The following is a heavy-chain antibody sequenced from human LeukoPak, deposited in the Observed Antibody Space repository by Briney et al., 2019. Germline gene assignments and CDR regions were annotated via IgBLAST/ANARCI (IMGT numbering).Heavy chain of an antibody. CDR3: ARDPDSSGSFDY. CDR1: GGTFSSYA. V-gene: IGHV1-69*10. D-gene: IGHD3-22*01. Sequence: SVKVSCKASGGTFSSYAISWVRQAPGQGLEWMGGIIPILGIANYAQKFQGRVTITADKSTSTAYMELSSLRSEDTAVYYCARDPDSSGSFDYWGQGTLVTVSS. CDR2: IIPILGIA. J-gene: IGHJ4*02.